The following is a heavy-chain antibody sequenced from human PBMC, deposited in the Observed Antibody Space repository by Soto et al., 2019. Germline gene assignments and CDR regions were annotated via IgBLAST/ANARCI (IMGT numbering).Heavy chain of an antibody. D-gene: IGHD1-1*01. V-gene: IGHV1-18*01. CDR2: INSYNGVT. CDR1: GYNLTNYG. Sequence: QVQLVQSGAEVKKPGASVKVSCKASGYNLTNYGISWVRQAPGQGLQWMGGINSYNGVTNNEPNFQDRVSMTTDTSTSTAYLELRSLRSDDTAVYYCARDRYNYGSFDYWGQGSLVTVSS. J-gene: IGHJ4*02. CDR3: ARDRYNYGSFDY.